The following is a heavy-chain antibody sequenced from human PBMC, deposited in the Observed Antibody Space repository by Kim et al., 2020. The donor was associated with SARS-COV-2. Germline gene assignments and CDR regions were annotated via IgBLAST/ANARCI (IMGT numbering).Heavy chain of an antibody. D-gene: IGHD6-13*01. CDR2: IDPSDSYT. J-gene: IGHJ4*02. CDR3: ARHLRRGIAAAPSDY. V-gene: IGHV5-10-1*01. CDR1: GYSFTSYW. Sequence: GESLKISCKGSGYSFTSYWISWVRQMPGKGLEWMGRIDPSDSYTNYSPSFQGHVTISADKSISTAYLQWSSLKASDTAMYYCARHLRRGIAAAPSDYWGQGTLVTVSS.